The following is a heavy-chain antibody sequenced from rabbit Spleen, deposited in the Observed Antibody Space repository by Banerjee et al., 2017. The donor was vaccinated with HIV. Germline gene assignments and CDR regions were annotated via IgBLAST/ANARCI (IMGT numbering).Heavy chain of an antibody. D-gene: IGHD2-1*01. CDR2: IDIGSSGFT. V-gene: IGHV1S40*01. Sequence: QSLEESGGDLVKPGASLTLTCTASGVSFSSSSYMCWVRQAPGKGLEWIACIDIGSSGFTYFATWAKGRFTCSKTSSTTVTLQMTSLTAADTATYFCAPSDDDYGGGFTLWGPGTLVTVS. CDR3: APSDDDYGGGFTL. J-gene: IGHJ4*01. CDR1: GVSFSSSSY.